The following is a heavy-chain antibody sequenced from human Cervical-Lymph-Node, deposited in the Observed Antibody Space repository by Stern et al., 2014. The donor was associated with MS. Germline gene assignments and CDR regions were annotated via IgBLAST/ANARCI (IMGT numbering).Heavy chain of an antibody. CDR2: ISFDGNNE. V-gene: IGHV3-30*18. Sequence: VQLVESGGGVVQPGRSLRLSCAASGFPFSDYGMHWVRQAPGKGLEWVGVISFDGNNEYYADSVRGRFTISRDNSKNTLYLQTSSLRPEDTAVYYCAKDLVMRLTWPSWGTDFWGQGTLVIVPS. CDR3: AKDLVMRLTWPSWGTDF. CDR1: GFPFSDYG. D-gene: IGHD7-27*01. J-gene: IGHJ4*02.